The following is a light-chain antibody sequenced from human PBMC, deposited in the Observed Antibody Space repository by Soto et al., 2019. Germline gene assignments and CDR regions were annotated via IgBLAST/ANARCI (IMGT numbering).Light chain of an antibody. V-gene: IGKV1-5*03. J-gene: IGKJ2*01. CDR3: QQYNSYSGYT. CDR2: KAS. CDR1: QSISSW. Sequence: DIQMTQSPSTLSASVGVRVTITCRASQSISSWLAWYQQKPGKAPKLLIYKASSLESGVPSRFSRSGSGTEFTLPISSLQPDEFATYYCQQYNSYSGYTFGQGTKLEIK.